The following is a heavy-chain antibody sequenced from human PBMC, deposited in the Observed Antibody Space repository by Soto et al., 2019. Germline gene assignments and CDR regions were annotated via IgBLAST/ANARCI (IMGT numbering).Heavy chain of an antibody. J-gene: IGHJ6*02. D-gene: IGHD6-13*01. CDR3: GRGPSPRAPAGGTPYYYAMDV. CDR1: GYDFTAYD. V-gene: IGHV1-8*02. CDR2: MNPINGAT. Sequence: ASVKVSCKTSGYDFTAYDMNWVRQASGQGREWMGWMNPINGATGSARRFQGRASMTRNTATGTAYLELTSLRSDDTGVYYCGRGPSPRAPAGGTPYYYAMDVWGQGTTVTVSS.